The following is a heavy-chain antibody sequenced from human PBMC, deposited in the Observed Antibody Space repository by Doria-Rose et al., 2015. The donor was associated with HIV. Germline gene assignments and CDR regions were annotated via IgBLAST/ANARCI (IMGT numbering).Heavy chain of an antibody. D-gene: IGHD6-13*01. CDR3: ARIHSLSSSSLGH. CDR2: LNVGNGDT. Sequence: QVQLMQSGAEVKKPGASVTVSCKTSGYTFSAYAIHWVRQAPGQRLEWMGWLNVGNGDTRYSRKFQDRVTITSDTSANTGYMALSSLRSEDTAVYYCARIHSLSSSSLGHWGQGTLVTVSS. J-gene: IGHJ4*02. V-gene: IGHV1-3*01. CDR1: GYTFSAYA.